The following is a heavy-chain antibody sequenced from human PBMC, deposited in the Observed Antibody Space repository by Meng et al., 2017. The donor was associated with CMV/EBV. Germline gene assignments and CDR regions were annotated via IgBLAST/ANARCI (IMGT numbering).Heavy chain of an antibody. CDR1: GFTFDDYA. J-gene: IGHJ6*02. D-gene: IGHD4/OR15-4a*01. Sequence: SLKISCAASGFTFDDYAMHWVRQAPGKGLEWVSGISWNSGSIGYADSVKGRFTISRDNAKNSLYLQMNNLRAEDTALYYCAKYRGAMDVWGQGTTVTVSS. V-gene: IGHV3-9*01. CDR2: ISWNSGSI. CDR3: AKYRGAMDV.